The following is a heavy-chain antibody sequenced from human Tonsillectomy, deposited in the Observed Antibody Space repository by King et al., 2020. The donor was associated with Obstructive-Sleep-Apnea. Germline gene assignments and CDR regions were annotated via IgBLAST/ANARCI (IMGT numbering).Heavy chain of an antibody. V-gene: IGHV3-15*01. CDR2: IKSKIDDETT. CDR1: EFTFSNAW. D-gene: IGHD3-10*01. J-gene: IGHJ6*02. CDR3: STQPLWFGTATYYGMDV. Sequence: VQLVESGGGLVKPGGSLRLSCAASEFTFSNAWMSWVRQAPGKGLEWVARIKSKIDDETTDYAAPVKGRFTISRDDSKNMLYLQMNSLKTEDTAVYHCSTQPLWFGTATYYGMDVWGQGTTVTVS.